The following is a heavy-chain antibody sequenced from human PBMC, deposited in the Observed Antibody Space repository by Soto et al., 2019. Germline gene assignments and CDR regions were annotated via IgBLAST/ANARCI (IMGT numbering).Heavy chain of an antibody. D-gene: IGHD1-1*01. CDR2: IIPIFGTA. J-gene: IGHJ6*02. CDR1: GGTFSSYA. V-gene: IGHV1-69*13. Sequence: EASVKVSCKASGGTFSSYAISWVRQAPGQGLEWMGGIIPIFGTANYAQKFQGRVTITADESTSTAYMELSSLRSEDTAVYYCARSNGSAYSYGMDVWGQGTTVTVSS. CDR3: ARSNGSAYSYGMDV.